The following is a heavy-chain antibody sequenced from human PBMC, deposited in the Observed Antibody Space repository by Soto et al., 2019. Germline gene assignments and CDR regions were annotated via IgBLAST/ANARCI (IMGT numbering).Heavy chain of an antibody. J-gene: IGHJ4*02. V-gene: IGHV3-30*18. CDR1: GFTFSSYG. Sequence: GGSLRLSCAASGFTFSSYGMHWVRQAPGKGLEWVAVISYDGSNKYYADSVKGRFTISRDNSKNTLYLQMNSLRAEDTAVYYCAKALSLYYYDSSGSDYWGQGTLVTVS. D-gene: IGHD3-22*01. CDR2: ISYDGSNK. CDR3: AKALSLYYYDSSGSDY.